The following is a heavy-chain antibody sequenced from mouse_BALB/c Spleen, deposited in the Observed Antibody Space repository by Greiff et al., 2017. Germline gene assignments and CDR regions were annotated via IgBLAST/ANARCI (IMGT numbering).Heavy chain of an antibody. CDR1: GYVFSSYW. V-gene: IGHV1-80*01. CDR2: IYPGDGDT. Sequence: VQLQQSGAELVRPGSSVKISCKASGYVFSSYWMNWVKQRPGQGLEWIGQIYPGDGDTNYNGKFKGKATLTADKSSSTAYMQLSSLTSEDSAVYFCARGGDYYGPAWFAYWGQGTLVTVSA. CDR3: ARGGDYYGPAWFAY. J-gene: IGHJ3*01. D-gene: IGHD1-2*01.